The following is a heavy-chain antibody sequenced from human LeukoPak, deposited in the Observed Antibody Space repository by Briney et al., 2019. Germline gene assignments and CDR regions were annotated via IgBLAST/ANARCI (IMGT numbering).Heavy chain of an antibody. V-gene: IGHV1-8*01. J-gene: IGHJ4*02. Sequence: ASVKVSCKASGYTFTSYDINWVRQATGQGLEWMGWMNPNSGNTGYAQKFQGRVTMTRNTSISTAYMELSSLRSEDTAVYYCARARSEWLGSFDYWGQGTLATVSS. D-gene: IGHD6-19*01. CDR1: GYTFTSYD. CDR2: MNPNSGNT. CDR3: ARARSEWLGSFDY.